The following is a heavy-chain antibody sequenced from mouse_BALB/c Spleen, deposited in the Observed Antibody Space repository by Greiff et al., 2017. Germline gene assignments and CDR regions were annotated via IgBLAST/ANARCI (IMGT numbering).Heavy chain of an antibody. CDR1: GYTFTSYV. CDR3: ARSSGTGAMDY. CDR2: INPYNDGT. V-gene: IGHV1-14*01. D-gene: IGHD4-1*01. Sequence: VQLKQSGPELVKPGASVKMSCKASGYTFTSYVMHWVKQKPGQGLEWIGYINPYNDGTKYNEKFKGKATLTSDKSSSTAYMQLSSLTSENSAVYFCARSSGTGAMDYWGQGTSVTVSS. J-gene: IGHJ4*01.